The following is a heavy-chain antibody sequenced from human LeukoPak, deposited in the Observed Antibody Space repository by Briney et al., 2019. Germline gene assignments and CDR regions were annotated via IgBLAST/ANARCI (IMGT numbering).Heavy chain of an antibody. CDR3: ARDRVGQQLVGRKNNYYYMDV. CDR1: DGSISSSNYY. CDR2: IYYSGST. Sequence: SETLSLTCTVSDGSISSSNYYWGWIRQPPGKGLQWIGNIYYSGSTYYNPSLKSRVTISIDTSKNQFSLKLRSVTAADTAVYYCARDRVGQQLVGRKNNYYYMDVWGKGTTVTISS. D-gene: IGHD6-13*01. J-gene: IGHJ6*03. V-gene: IGHV4-39*07.